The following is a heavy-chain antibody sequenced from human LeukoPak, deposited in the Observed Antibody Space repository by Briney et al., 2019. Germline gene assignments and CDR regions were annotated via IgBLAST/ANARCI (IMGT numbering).Heavy chain of an antibody. D-gene: IGHD3-22*01. J-gene: IGHJ4*02. V-gene: IGHV3-23*01. CDR3: AKSAYYDASGYYREYYFDY. Sequence: GGSLRLSCAASGFTFSSYWMSWVRQAPGKGLEWVSSISGSGGSTHYADSVKGRFTISRDKTKNTLYLQMNSLRAEDTAVYYCAKSAYYDASGYYREYYFDYWGQGTLVTVSS. CDR2: ISGSGGST. CDR1: GFTFSSYW.